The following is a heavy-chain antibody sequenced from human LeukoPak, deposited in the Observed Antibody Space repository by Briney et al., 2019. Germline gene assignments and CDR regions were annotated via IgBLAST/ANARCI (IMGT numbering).Heavy chain of an antibody. V-gene: IGHV4-34*01. J-gene: IGHJ5*02. CDR2: INHSGST. CDR1: GFTVSSNY. Sequence: GSLRLSCAASGFTVSSNYMSWIRQPPGKGLEWIGEINHSGSTNYNPSLKSRVTISVDTSKNQFSLKLSSVTAADTAVYYCARGFWFDPWGQGTPVTVSS. CDR3: ARGFWFDP.